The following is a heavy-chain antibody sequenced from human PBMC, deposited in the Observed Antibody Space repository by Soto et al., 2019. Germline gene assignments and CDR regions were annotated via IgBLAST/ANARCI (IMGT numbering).Heavy chain of an antibody. CDR1: GFAFSSYA. Sequence: EVQLLESGGGLVQPGGSLRLSCAASGFAFSSYAMIWVRQAPGKGLERVSIISGSASGGSTYYADSVKGRFTISRDNSKNTLFLQMNSLSAEDTATYYCASSFHWFTPYDYWGQGARVTVSS. D-gene: IGHD3-9*01. CDR3: ASSFHWFTPYDY. J-gene: IGHJ4*02. CDR2: ISGSASGGST. V-gene: IGHV3-23*01.